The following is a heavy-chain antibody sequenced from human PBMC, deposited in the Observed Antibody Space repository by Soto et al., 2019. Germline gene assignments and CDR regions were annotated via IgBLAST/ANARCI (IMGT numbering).Heavy chain of an antibody. CDR1: GFTFSSYS. V-gene: IGHV3-21*01. CDR2: ISSTSRFV. CDR3: ARGGSIYVDSGANCVDF. Sequence: EVQLVESGGGLVKPGGSLRLSCAASGFTFSSYSMHWVRQAPGKGLEWLSSISSTSRFVYYADSVKGRFTSSRDNARNSLYLQMSILRAEDTAVYYCARGGSIYVDSGANCVDFWGKGALVTVSS. D-gene: IGHD4-17*01. J-gene: IGHJ4*02.